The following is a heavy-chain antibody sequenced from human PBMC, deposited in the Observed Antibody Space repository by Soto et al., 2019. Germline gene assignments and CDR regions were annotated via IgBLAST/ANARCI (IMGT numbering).Heavy chain of an antibody. J-gene: IGHJ6*02. CDR2: IKQDGSEK. CDR1: GFTFSSYW. D-gene: IGHD2-2*02. Sequence: GGSLRLSCAASGFTFSSYWMSWVRQAPGKGLEWVANIKQDGSEKYYVDSVKGRFTISRDNAKNSLYLQMNSLRAEDTAVYYCARDGNVVVPAAILYYYGMDVWGQGTTVTVSS. V-gene: IGHV3-7*01. CDR3: ARDGNVVVPAAILYYYGMDV.